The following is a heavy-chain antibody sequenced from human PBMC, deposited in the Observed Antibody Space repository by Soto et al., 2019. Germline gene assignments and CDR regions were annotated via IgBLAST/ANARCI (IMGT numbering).Heavy chain of an antibody. V-gene: IGHV1-2*02. Sequence: GASVKVSCKASGYTFTGYYMHWVRQAPGQGLEWMGWINPNSGGTNYAQKFQGRVTMTRDTSISTAYMELSRLRSDDTAVYYCARTTYYDILTGYYKYPCDYWGQGTLVTVSS. J-gene: IGHJ4*02. CDR2: INPNSGGT. CDR3: ARTTYYDILTGYYKYPCDY. D-gene: IGHD3-9*01. CDR1: GYTFTGYY.